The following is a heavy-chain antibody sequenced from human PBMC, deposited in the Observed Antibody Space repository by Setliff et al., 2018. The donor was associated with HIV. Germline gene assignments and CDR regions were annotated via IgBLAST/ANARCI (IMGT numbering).Heavy chain of an antibody. CDR1: GYTFTGYY. V-gene: IGHV1-2*02. D-gene: IGHD6-25*01. CDR2: INPNSGGT. CDR3: ARELGSPGPVYYYHMDV. Sequence: ASVKVSCKASGYTFTGYYMHWVRQAPGQGLEWMGWINPNSGGTNYAQKFQGRVTMTRDTSISTAYMELSRLRSDDTAVYYCARELGSPGPVYYYHMDVWGKGTKVTVSS. J-gene: IGHJ6*03.